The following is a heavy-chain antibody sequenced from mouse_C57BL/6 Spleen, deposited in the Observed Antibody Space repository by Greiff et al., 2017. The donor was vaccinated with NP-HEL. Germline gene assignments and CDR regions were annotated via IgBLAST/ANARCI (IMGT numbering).Heavy chain of an antibody. D-gene: IGHD2-2*01. CDR3: VRQEYGYDEGFAY. Sequence: EVQGVESGGGLVQPKGSLKLSCAASGFSFNTYAMNWVRQAPGKGLEWVARIRSKSNNYATYYADSVKDRFTISRDDSESMLYLQMNNLKTEDTAMYYCVRQEYGYDEGFAYWGQGTLVTVSA. J-gene: IGHJ3*01. CDR1: GFSFNTYA. V-gene: IGHV10-1*01. CDR2: IRSKSNNYAT.